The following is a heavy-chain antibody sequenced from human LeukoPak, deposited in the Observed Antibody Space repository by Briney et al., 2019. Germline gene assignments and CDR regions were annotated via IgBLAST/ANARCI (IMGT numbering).Heavy chain of an antibody. V-gene: IGHV1-69*13. J-gene: IGHJ4*02. D-gene: IGHD5-18*01. CDR3: ARPEEDRGYSYGYNS. Sequence: SVKVSCKASGGTFSSYAISWVRQAPGQGLEWMGGIIPIFGTANYAQKFQGRVTITADESTSTAYMELSSLRSEDTAVYYCARPEEDRGYSYGYNSWGQGTLVTVSP. CDR1: GGTFSSYA. CDR2: IIPIFGTA.